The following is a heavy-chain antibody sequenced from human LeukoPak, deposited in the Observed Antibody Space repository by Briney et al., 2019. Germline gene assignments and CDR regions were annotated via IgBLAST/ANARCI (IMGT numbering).Heavy chain of an antibody. J-gene: IGHJ3*02. V-gene: IGHV3-30*04. CDR3: ARGGSSWDFAFDI. CDR2: ISYDGSNK. Sequence: GGSLRLSCAASGFIFSSYAMHWVRQAPGTGLEWVAVISYDGSNKYYADSVKGRFTISRDNSKNTLYLQMNSLRAEDTAVYYCARGGSSWDFAFDIWGQGTMVTVSS. CDR1: GFIFSSYA. D-gene: IGHD6-13*01.